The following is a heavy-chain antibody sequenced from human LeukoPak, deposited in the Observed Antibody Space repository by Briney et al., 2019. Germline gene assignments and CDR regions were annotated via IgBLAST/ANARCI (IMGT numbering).Heavy chain of an antibody. J-gene: IGHJ4*02. V-gene: IGHV4-39*01. CDR3: ARLDSSGWYSNY. D-gene: IGHD6-19*01. CDR1: GGSISSSSYY. CDR2: INYSGST. Sequence: PSETLSLTCTVSGGSISSSSYYWGWIRPPPGQGRVWIGSINYSGSTYYNPSLKIRVTISVDTSKNQFSLKLSSVTAADTAVYYCARLDSSGWYSNYWGQGTLVTVSS.